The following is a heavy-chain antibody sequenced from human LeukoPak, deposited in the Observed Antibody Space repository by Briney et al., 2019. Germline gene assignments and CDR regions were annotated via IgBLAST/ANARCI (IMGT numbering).Heavy chain of an antibody. J-gene: IGHJ3*02. V-gene: IGHV3-74*01. CDR1: GFTFSSYW. CDR3: ARFKFYCGGGSCHAFDI. CDR2: INSDGSTT. Sequence: GGSLRLSCAASGFTFSSYWMHWVRQAPGKGLVWVSLINSDGSTTRYVDSVKGRFTISRDNAKNTLYLQMSSLRAEDTAVYYCARFKFYCGGGSCHAFDIWGQGTTVTVSS. D-gene: IGHD2-15*01.